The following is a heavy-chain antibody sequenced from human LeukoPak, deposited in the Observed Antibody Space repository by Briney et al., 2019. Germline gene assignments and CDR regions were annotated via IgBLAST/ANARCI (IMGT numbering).Heavy chain of an antibody. J-gene: IGHJ3*02. CDR2: INPKSGGT. Sequence: ASVKVSCKASGYTFTDYYIHWMRQAPGQGLEWMGRINPKSGGTHDAQKFQGRVTMTRDTSISTVYMELSRLRSDDTAVYYCARGYYYDRSDYYSDAFDIWGQGTMVTVSS. V-gene: IGHV1-2*06. D-gene: IGHD3-22*01. CDR3: ARGYYYDRSDYYSDAFDI. CDR1: GYTFTDYY.